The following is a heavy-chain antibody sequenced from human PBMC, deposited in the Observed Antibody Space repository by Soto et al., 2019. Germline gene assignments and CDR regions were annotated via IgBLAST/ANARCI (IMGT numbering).Heavy chain of an antibody. CDR1: GDSVSSNRIP. V-gene: IGHV6-1*01. CDR2: ASYRSKWYY. Sequence: QVQLQQSEPRLVKPSQTLSLTCAISGDSVSSNRIPWNWIRQYPSRGLDWLGRASYRSKWYYDYAESVKSRITVAPDTSKNYSSLHLNSLNPVDTAGYYCVRLVGNSWLDLCGQGTLVTVSS. CDR3: VRLVGNSWLDL. D-gene: IGHD2-2*01. J-gene: IGHJ5*02.